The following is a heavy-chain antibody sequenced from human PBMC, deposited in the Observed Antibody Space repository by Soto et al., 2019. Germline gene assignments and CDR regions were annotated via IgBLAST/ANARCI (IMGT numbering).Heavy chain of an antibody. D-gene: IGHD3-3*01. CDR1: SGSISSSNW. Sequence: SETLSLTCAVSSGSISSSNWWSWVRQPPGKGLEWIGEIYHSGSTNYNPSLKSRVTISVDKSKNQFSLKLSSVTAADTAVYYCARSYYDFWSGYNYYYYYMDVWGKGTTVTVSS. V-gene: IGHV4-4*02. J-gene: IGHJ6*03. CDR2: IYHSGST. CDR3: ARSYYDFWSGYNYYYYYMDV.